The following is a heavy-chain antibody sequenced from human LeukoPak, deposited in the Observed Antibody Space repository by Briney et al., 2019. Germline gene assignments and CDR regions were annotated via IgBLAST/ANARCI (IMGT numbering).Heavy chain of an antibody. D-gene: IGHD3-10*02. CDR2: ISYDGSNK. CDR3: ARDPMFGYGHRYTFHFDH. V-gene: IGHV3-30-3*01. CDR1: GFTFSSYA. J-gene: IGHJ4*02. Sequence: PGGSLRLSCAASGFTFSSYAVHWVRQAPGKGLEWVAVISYDGSNKFYADSVKGRFTISRDNSKNTLYLQMNSLRAEDTAVYYCARDPMFGYGHRYTFHFDHWGQGTLVTVSS.